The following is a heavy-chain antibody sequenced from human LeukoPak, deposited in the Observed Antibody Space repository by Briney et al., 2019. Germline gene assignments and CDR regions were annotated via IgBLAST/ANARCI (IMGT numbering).Heavy chain of an antibody. CDR2: ISGSGGST. Sequence: AGGSLRLSCAASGFTFSSYAMSWVRQAPGKGLEWVSAISGSGGSTYYADSVKGRFTISRDNSKNTLYLQMNSLRAEDTAVYYCAKSPVLMEATTFDYWGQGTLVTVSS. CDR1: GFTFSSYA. J-gene: IGHJ4*02. D-gene: IGHD5-12*01. V-gene: IGHV3-23*01. CDR3: AKSPVLMEATTFDY.